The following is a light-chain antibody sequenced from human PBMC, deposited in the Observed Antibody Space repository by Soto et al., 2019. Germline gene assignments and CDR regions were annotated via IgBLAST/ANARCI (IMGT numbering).Light chain of an antibody. V-gene: IGLV1-40*01. J-gene: IGLJ2*01. CDR2: ANT. CDR1: SSNIGAGID. Sequence: QAVVTQPPSVSGAPGQRVTISCTGSSSNIGAGIDVHWYQKFPGTAPKLLIYANTNRPSGVPDRFSGSKSGTSAFLAITGLQAEDEADYYCQSYDNSLSGPVFGGGTKLTVL. CDR3: QSYDNSLSGPV.